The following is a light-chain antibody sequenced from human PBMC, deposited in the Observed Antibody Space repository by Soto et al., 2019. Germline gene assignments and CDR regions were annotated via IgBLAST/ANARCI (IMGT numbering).Light chain of an antibody. CDR2: AAS. V-gene: IGKV3-15*01. CDR1: QSVSSSY. Sequence: ELLFTQSPGALAFSPGERATLSCRASQSVSSSYLAWYQQKPGQAPRLLIYAASNRAAGVPARFSGSWSGTEFTLTISSLQSEDFAVYYCQQYNNWITFGQGTRLEIK. CDR3: QQYNNWIT. J-gene: IGKJ5*01.